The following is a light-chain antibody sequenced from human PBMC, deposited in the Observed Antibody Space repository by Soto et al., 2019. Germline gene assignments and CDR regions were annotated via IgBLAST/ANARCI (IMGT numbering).Light chain of an antibody. CDR2: EVS. J-gene: IGLJ3*02. CDR1: SSDVGYYNY. CDR3: SSYTSFTTPAV. Sequence: QSALTQPASVSGSPGQSITISCTGTSSDVGYYNYVSWYQQHAGKAPKLMIYEVSNRPSGVSNRFSGSKSGNTASLTISGLQAEDESDYYCSSYTSFTTPAVFGGGTKLTVL. V-gene: IGLV2-14*01.